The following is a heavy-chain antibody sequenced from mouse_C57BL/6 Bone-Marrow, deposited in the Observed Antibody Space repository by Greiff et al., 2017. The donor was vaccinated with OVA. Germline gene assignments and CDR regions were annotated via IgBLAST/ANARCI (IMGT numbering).Heavy chain of an antibody. J-gene: IGHJ1*03. Sequence: VQLQQSGAELLRPGTSVKMSCKASGYTFTNYWIGWAKQRPGHGLEWIGDIYPGGGYTNYNEKFKGKATLTADKSSSTAYMQFSSLTSEDSAIYYCARHYGYWYFDVWGTGTTVTVSS. CDR3: ARHYGYWYFDV. CDR1: GYTFTNYW. CDR2: IYPGGGYT. D-gene: IGHD1-1*02. V-gene: IGHV1-63*01.